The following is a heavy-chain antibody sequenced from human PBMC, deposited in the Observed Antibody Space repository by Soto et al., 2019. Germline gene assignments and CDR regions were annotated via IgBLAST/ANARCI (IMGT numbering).Heavy chain of an antibody. CDR1: GYSFTNYW. D-gene: IGHD6-19*01. J-gene: IGHJ6*02. CDR3: ARLGGTGWQPYSAMDV. Sequence: PGESLKISCKGSGYSFTNYWIAWVRQRPGRGLEWMGIIYPDDSDTRYSPSFQGQVTISVDKSISTAYLRWSSLKASDIAMYYCARLGGTGWQPYSAMDVWGQVITVPFSS. V-gene: IGHV5-51*01. CDR2: IYPDDSDT.